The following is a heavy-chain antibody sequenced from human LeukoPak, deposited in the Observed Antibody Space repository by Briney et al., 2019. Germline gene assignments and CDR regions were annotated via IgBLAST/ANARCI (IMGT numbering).Heavy chain of an antibody. CDR2: VSGSGETT. Sequence: GGSLRLSCAVSGFTFSNYAMSWVRQASGKGLEWVSAVSGSGETTYYADSVKGRFTISRDNSKNTLYLRMLTLRADDTAVYYCAKGPVVPSATYYFDSWGQGTLVTVSS. CDR1: GFTFSNYA. D-gene: IGHD2-2*01. V-gene: IGHV3-23*01. CDR3: AKGPVVPSATYYFDS. J-gene: IGHJ4*02.